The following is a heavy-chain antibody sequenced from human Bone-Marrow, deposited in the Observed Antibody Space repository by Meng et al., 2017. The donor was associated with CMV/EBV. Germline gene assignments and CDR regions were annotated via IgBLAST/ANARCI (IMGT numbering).Heavy chain of an antibody. CDR3: AKGAGHDLDY. Sequence: GESLKISCAASGFTFDDYAMHWVRQAPGKGLEWVSLISWDGGSTYYADSVKGRFTISRDNSKNTLYMQVNSLRAEDTAVYYCAKGAGHDLDYWGQGTRVTGSS. J-gene: IGHJ4*02. D-gene: IGHD1-1*01. CDR1: GFTFDDYA. CDR2: ISWDGGST. V-gene: IGHV3-43D*03.